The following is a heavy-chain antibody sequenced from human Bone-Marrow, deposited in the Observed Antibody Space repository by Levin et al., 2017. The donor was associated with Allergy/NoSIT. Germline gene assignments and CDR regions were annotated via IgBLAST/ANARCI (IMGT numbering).Heavy chain of an antibody. D-gene: IGHD3-3*01. Sequence: GGSLRLSCVGSGYTFSRHSMNWVRQVPGKGLERVSYISGSSSSTSGRSTIYYGDSVKGRFTISSDNAKNSMYLQMNSLRVEDPGVCYCVRGSSLGFDTWGQGTLVTVS. CDR3: VRGSSLGFDT. CDR2: ISGSSSSTSGRSTI. CDR1: GYTFSRHS. V-gene: IGHV3-48*01. J-gene: IGHJ4*02.